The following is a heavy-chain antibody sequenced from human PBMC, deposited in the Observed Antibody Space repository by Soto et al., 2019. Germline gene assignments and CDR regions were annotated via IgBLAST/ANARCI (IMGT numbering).Heavy chain of an antibody. V-gene: IGHV4-61*01. CDR1: GGSVTSGSYY. CDR2: IYYTGTT. Sequence: SETLSLTCSVSGGSVTSGSYYWSWIRQPPGKGLEWIGYIYYTGTTNYNPSLKSRVTISVDTSKDQFSLTLSSVTAADTAVYYCLTYDSSGYYPDYWGQGTLVTVSS. J-gene: IGHJ4*02. CDR3: LTYDSSGYYPDY. D-gene: IGHD3-22*01.